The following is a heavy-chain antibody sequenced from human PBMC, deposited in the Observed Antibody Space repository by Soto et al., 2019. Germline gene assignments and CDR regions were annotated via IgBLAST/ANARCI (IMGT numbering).Heavy chain of an antibody. CDR1: GASIRGCGYY. Sequence: SETLARTCTVSGASIRGCGYYWSWIRRRPGQGLEWIAYIFYTGSAYYNPSLESRLSISIDRSKNQFSLKLSSVSAADTAVYYSARDRKVCQDNWGDGIRETDSS. V-gene: IGHV4-31*03. CDR3: ARDRKVCQDN. CDR2: IFYTGSA. J-gene: IGHJ6*02.